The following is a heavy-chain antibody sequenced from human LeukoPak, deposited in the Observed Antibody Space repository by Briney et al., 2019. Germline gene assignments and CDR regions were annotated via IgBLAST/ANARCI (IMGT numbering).Heavy chain of an antibody. CDR1: DYSFTSYW. CDR2: IDPSDSYI. Sequence: GESLKISRKGSDYSFTSYWINWVRQVPGKGLEWMGRIDPSDSYINYSPSFQGHVTISADNSISTAYLQWNSLEASDSAIYYCARHHSTAIYSGTAHPAYWGQGTLVTVSS. CDR3: ARHHSTAIYSGTAHPAY. V-gene: IGHV5-10-1*01. J-gene: IGHJ4*02. D-gene: IGHD1-26*01.